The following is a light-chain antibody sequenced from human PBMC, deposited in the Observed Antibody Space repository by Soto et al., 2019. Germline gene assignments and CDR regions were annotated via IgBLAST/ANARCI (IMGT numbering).Light chain of an antibody. V-gene: IGKV3-20*01. Sequence: ETVLTQSPGTLSLYPGERATLSCRASQSVSRNYLAWYQQKPGQAPRLLIYGASSRATGISDRFSGSGSGTDFTLTISRLEPEDFAVYYCQQYSTSPLTFGGGTKVDIK. CDR3: QQYSTSPLT. CDR2: GAS. J-gene: IGKJ4*01. CDR1: QSVSRNY.